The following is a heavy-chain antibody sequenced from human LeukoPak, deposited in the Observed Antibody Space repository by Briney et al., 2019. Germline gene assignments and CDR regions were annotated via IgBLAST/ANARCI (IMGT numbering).Heavy chain of an antibody. CDR2: TYFRSKWHN. CDR1: GDSVSNNVAV. CDR3: ARDAVGASLFEY. V-gene: IGHV6-1*01. J-gene: IGHJ4*02. D-gene: IGHD1-26*01. Sequence: SQTPSLTCVISGDSVSNNVAVWNWIRQSPSRGLEWLGRTYFRSKWHNHYAVSMEGRITISPDTSKNQFYLQLDSVTPEDTAVYYCARDAVGASLFEYWGQGTLVTVSS.